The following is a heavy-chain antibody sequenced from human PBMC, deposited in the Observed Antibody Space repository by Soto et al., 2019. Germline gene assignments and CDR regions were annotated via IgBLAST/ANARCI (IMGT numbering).Heavy chain of an antibody. V-gene: IGHV3-23*01. CDR2: TRGKGEHT. D-gene: IGHD2-2*01. Sequence: EVQVLESGGGLVQPGGSLRLSCAGSGFTFSNFALTWVRQAPGKGLEWVSTTRGKGEHTYYADSVKGRFPVSRDNSKTALFLEMSSLRAEDTAVYYCAKDSKSVAVSAARVYGMDVWGQGTTVTVSS. CDR3: AKDSKSVAVSAARVYGMDV. CDR1: GFTFSNFA. J-gene: IGHJ6*02.